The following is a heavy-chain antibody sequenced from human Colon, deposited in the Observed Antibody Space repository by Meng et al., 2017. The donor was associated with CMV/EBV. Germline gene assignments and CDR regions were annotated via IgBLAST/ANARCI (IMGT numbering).Heavy chain of an antibody. CDR3: VRDSLGVLSPDAFHF. CDR1: GFTFSTCN. CDR2: ISSSGRYI. V-gene: IGHV3-21*01. Sequence: GESLKISCAASGFTFSTCNMTWVRQAPGKGLEWVSFISSSGRYIYYAASVRGRFTVSRDNAGDTLYLEINSLRVEDTALYYCVRDSLGVLSPDAFHFWGHGTMVTVSS. D-gene: IGHD2-8*02. J-gene: IGHJ3*01.